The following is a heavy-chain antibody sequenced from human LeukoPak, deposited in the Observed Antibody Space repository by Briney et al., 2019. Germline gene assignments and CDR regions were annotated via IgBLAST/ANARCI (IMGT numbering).Heavy chain of an antibody. CDR2: ISGSGGST. Sequence: PGGSLRLSCAASGFTFSSYAMSWVRQAPGKWLEWVSSISGSGGSTYYADSVKGRFTISRDNSKNTLYLQMNSLRAEDTAVYYCAKIRVYYDSSGFDYWGQGTLVTVSS. D-gene: IGHD3-22*01. J-gene: IGHJ4*02. V-gene: IGHV3-23*01. CDR1: GFTFSSYA. CDR3: AKIRVYYDSSGFDY.